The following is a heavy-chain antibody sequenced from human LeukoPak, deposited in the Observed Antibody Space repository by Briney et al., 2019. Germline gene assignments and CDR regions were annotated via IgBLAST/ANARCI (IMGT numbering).Heavy chain of an antibody. CDR3: VRGREVRGRSMDV. Sequence: GGSLRLSCAASGFNFSSHWMHWVRQAPGKGLVWVSRLRSSGNGTTYADSVKGRFTISRDNAKNTLFLQMNSLRIEDTAVYYCVRGREVRGRSMDVRGKGTTVIVSP. V-gene: IGHV3-74*03. D-gene: IGHD3-10*01. J-gene: IGHJ6*04. CDR2: LRSSGNGT. CDR1: GFNFSSHW.